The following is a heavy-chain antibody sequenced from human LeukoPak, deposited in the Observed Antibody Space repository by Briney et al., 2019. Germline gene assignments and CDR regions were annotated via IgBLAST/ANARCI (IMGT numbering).Heavy chain of an antibody. CDR2: ISAYNGNT. V-gene: IGHV1-18*01. J-gene: IGHJ4*02. CDR1: GYSSTNYG. CDR3: ARVAPPGYSNYVDYFDY. Sequence: ASVKVSCKASGYSSTNYGISWVRQAPGQGLEWMGWISAYNGNTNFAQKLQGRVTMTTDTSTSTAYMELRSLRSDDTAVYYCARVAPPGYSNYVDYFDYWGQGTLVTVSS. D-gene: IGHD4-11*01.